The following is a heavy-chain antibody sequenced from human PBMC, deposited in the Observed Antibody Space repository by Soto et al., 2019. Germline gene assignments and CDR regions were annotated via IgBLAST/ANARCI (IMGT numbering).Heavy chain of an antibody. D-gene: IGHD3-16*02. CDR2: IYPGDSDT. CDR3: ARPGGGLRLGELSLYVDY. V-gene: IGHV5-51*01. J-gene: IGHJ4*02. Sequence: PGEPMKNGCRDSGGRFAGYGSGGVRLMPGKGVEWMGIIYPGDSDTRYSPSFQGQVTISADKSISTAYLQWSSLKASDTAMYYCARPGGGLRLGELSLYVDYWGQGNLVTVSS. CDR1: GGRFAGYG.